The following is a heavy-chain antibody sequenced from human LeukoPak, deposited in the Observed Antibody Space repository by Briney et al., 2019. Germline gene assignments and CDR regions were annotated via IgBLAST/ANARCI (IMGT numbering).Heavy chain of an antibody. CDR1: GFTFSSYG. D-gene: IGHD5-18*01. Sequence: GGSLRLSCAASGFTFSSYGMHWIRQAPGRGLEWVAFIQYSGGIRKYADSVKGRFTISRDNSKNTLLLQMHTLKTEDTAVYYCAKKRPGVGYIFDYWGQGTLLTVSS. CDR3: AKKRPGVGYIFDY. CDR2: IQYSGGIR. J-gene: IGHJ4*02. V-gene: IGHV3-30*02.